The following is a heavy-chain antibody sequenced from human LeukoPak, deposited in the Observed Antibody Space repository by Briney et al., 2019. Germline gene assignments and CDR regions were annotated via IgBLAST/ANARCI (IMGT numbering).Heavy chain of an antibody. CDR1: GGSFSGYY. CDR3: ARDVTYHGGDWFDP. CDR2: INHSGST. Sequence: PSETLSLTCAVYGGSFSGYYWSWIRQPPGKGLEWIGEINHSGSTNYNPSLKSRVTISVDTSKNQFSLKLSSVTAADTAVYYCARDVTYHGGDWFDPWGQGTLVTVSS. J-gene: IGHJ5*02. D-gene: IGHD4-23*01. V-gene: IGHV4-34*01.